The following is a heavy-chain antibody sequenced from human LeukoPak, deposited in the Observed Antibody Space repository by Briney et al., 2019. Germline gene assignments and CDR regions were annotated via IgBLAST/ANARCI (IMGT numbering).Heavy chain of an antibody. CDR2: INAYNGNT. D-gene: IGHD1-1*01. Sequence: ASVKVSCKASGYTFTSYGISWVRQAPGQGLEWMGWINAYNGNTNYAQKLQGRVTMTTDTSTSTAYMELRSLRFDDTAVYYCARRQGTTLSFDYWSQGTLVTVSS. J-gene: IGHJ4*02. CDR1: GYTFTSYG. CDR3: ARRQGTTLSFDY. V-gene: IGHV1-18*01.